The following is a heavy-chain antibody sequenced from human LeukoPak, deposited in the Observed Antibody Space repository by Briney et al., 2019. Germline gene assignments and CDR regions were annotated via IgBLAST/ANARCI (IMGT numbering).Heavy chain of an antibody. Sequence: PSETLSLTCTASGGSISSGDYYWSWIRQPPGKGLEWIGYIYYSGSTYYNPSLKSRVTISVDTPKNQFSLKLSSVTAADTAVYYCARAGNYDILTGYYPYYLDYWGQGTLVTVSS. J-gene: IGHJ4*02. CDR1: GGSISSGDYY. V-gene: IGHV4-30-4*01. CDR3: ARAGNYDILTGYYPYYLDY. CDR2: IYYSGST. D-gene: IGHD3-9*01.